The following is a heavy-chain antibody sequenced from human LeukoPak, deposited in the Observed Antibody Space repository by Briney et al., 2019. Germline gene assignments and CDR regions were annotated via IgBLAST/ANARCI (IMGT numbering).Heavy chain of an antibody. V-gene: IGHV4-39*01. CDR2: IYYSGST. CDR3: ARQGGPDY. Sequence: PSETLSLTCTVSGGSISSSSYYWGWIRQPPGKGLEWTGSIYYSGSTYYNPALKSRVTISVDTSKNQFSLKLSSVTAADTAVYYCARQGGPDYWGQGTLVTVSS. D-gene: IGHD6-25*01. CDR1: GGSISSSSYY. J-gene: IGHJ4*02.